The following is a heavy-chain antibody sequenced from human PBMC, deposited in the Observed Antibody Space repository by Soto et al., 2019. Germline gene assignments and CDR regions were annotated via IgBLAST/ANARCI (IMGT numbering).Heavy chain of an antibody. Sequence: SETLSLTCTVSGGSISSGGYYWSWIRQHPGKGLEWIGYIYYSGSTYYNPSLKSRVTISVDTSKNQFSLKLSSVTAADTAVYYCATHGSGSYSHGYYGMDVWGQGTTVTVSS. CDR3: ATHGSGSYSHGYYGMDV. D-gene: IGHD3-10*01. J-gene: IGHJ6*02. CDR2: IYYSGST. CDR1: GGSISSGGYY. V-gene: IGHV4-31*03.